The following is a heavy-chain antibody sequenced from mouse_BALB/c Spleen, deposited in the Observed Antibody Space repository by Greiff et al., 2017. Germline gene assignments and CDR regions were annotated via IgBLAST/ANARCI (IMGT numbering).Heavy chain of an antibody. D-gene: IGHD3-2*01. CDR2: ISSGSSTI. CDR1: GFTFSSFG. Sequence: EVQLVESGGGLVQPGGSRKLSCAASGFTFSSFGMHWVRQAPEKGLEWVAYISSGSSTIYYADTVKGRFTISRDNPKNTLFLQMTSLRSEDTAMYYCASDSSGPLAYWGQGTLVTVSA. V-gene: IGHV5-17*02. J-gene: IGHJ3*01. CDR3: ASDSSGPLAY.